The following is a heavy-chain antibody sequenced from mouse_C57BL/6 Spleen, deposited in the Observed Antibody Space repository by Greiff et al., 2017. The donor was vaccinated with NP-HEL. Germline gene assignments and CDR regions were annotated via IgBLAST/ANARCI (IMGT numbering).Heavy chain of an antibody. D-gene: IGHD3-2*02. CDR1: GYSFTSYY. CDR2: IYPGSGNT. CDR3: ARDSSGSYDY. V-gene: IGHV1-66*01. J-gene: IGHJ2*01. Sequence: VQLQQSGPELVKPGASVKISCKASGYSFTSYYIHWVKQRPGQGLEWIGWIYPGSGNTKYNEKFKGKATLTADTSSSTAYMQLSSLTSEDSAVYYCARDSSGSYDYWGQGTTLTVSS.